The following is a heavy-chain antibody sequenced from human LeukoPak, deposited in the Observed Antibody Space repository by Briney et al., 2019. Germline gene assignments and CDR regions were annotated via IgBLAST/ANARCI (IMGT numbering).Heavy chain of an antibody. CDR3: ARVKGATVTISFGFDY. D-gene: IGHD4-17*01. J-gene: IGHJ4*02. CDR1: GGSISSSNW. Sequence: SETLSLTCAVSGGSISSSNWWSWVRQPPGKGLEWIGEIYHSGSTNYNPSLKSRATISVDKSKNQFSLKLSSVTAADTAVYYCARVKGATVTISFGFDYWGQGTLVTVSS. CDR2: IYHSGST. V-gene: IGHV4-4*02.